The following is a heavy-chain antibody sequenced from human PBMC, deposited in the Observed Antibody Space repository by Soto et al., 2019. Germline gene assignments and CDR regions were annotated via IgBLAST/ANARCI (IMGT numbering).Heavy chain of an antibody. V-gene: IGHV3-64*01. CDR3: VRGSNVYHFDY. D-gene: IGHD2-2*02. CDR2: ISSNGGST. Sequence: GEELRLSCAASGFSFRSYAMHWVRQAPGKGLEYVSAISSNGGSTYYANSVKGRFTISRDNSKNTLYLQMGSLRTEDMAVYYCVRGSNVYHFDY. CDR1: GFSFRSYA. J-gene: IGHJ4*01.